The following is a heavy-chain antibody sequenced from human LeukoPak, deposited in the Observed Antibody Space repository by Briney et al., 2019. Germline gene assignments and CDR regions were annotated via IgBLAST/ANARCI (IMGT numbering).Heavy chain of an antibody. CDR3: ARTSITMVRGVTLQGTPDTDY. J-gene: IGHJ4*02. Sequence: GGSLRLSCAASGFTFSSYGMHWVRQAPGKGLEWVAFIRYDGSNKYYADSVKGRFTISRDNSKNTLYLQMNSLRAEDTAVYYCARTSITMVRGVTLQGTPDTDYWGQGTLVTVSS. CDR1: GFTFSSYG. D-gene: IGHD3-10*01. CDR2: IRYDGSNK. V-gene: IGHV3-30*02.